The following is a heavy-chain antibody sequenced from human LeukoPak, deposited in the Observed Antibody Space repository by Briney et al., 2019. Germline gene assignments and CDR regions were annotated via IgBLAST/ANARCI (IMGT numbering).Heavy chain of an antibody. J-gene: IGHJ6*03. CDR2: IYPDDSDT. CDR3: ARLESLDIVVVPAAMNYYMDV. CDR1: GYTFSSYW. V-gene: IGHV5-51*01. D-gene: IGHD2-2*03. Sequence: GESLKISCKGSGYTFSSYWIGWVRQMPGKGLEWMGIIYPDDSDTRYSPSFQGQVTISADKSISTAYLQWSSLKASDTAMYYCARLESLDIVVVPAAMNYYMDVWGKGTTVTVSS.